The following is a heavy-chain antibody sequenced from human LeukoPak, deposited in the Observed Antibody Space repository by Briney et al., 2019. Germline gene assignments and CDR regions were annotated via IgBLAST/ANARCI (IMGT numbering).Heavy chain of an antibody. CDR2: ISAYNGNT. CDR3: ARDRGIAAAGTYYYYYYMDV. CDR1: GYTFTSYG. V-gene: IGHV1-18*01. D-gene: IGHD6-13*01. J-gene: IGHJ6*03. Sequence: ASVKVSCKASGYTFTSYGISWVRQAPGQRLEWMGWISAYNGNTNYAQKLQGRVAMTTDTSTSTAYMELRSLRSDDTAVYYCARDRGIAAAGTYYYYYYMDVWGKGTTVTVSS.